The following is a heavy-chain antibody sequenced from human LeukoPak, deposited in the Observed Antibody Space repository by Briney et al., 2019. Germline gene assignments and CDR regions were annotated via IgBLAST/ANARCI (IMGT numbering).Heavy chain of an antibody. D-gene: IGHD3-22*01. J-gene: IGHJ4*02. CDR2: IKHDGSEI. V-gene: IGHV3-7*01. Sequence: PGGSLRLSCVGSGFTFESPSMTWVRQAPGKGLEWVANIKHDGSEINYVNSVKGRFTISRDNARNSLYLQMNSLRAEDTAVYYCAKSPGYDDSVHRPLDYWGQGTLVTVSS. CDR3: AKSPGYDDSVHRPLDY. CDR1: GFTFESPS.